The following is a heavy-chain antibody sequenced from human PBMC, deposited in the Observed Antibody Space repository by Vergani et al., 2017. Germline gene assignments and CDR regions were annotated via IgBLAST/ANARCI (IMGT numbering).Heavy chain of an antibody. CDR3: ANSRLGLIWRGYYQT. V-gene: IGHV4-59*01. CDR2: ITDSGDT. D-gene: IGHD3-3*01. J-gene: IGHJ4*02. CDR1: GYSISRYY. Sequence: QVQLQESGPGLVKPSETLSLTCAVSGYSISRYYWSWIRQPPEKAPEWLGYITDSGDTRKDPSLKTRLSISVDKSKNQFSLKLTSVTSADTAIYYCANSRLGLIWRGYYQTWGQGILVTVSS.